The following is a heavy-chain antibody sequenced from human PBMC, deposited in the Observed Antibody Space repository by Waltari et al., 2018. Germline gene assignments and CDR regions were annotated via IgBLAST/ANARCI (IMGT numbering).Heavy chain of an antibody. Sequence: QVQLEESGGGVVQPGRSLGLSCAASGFIFSSYALHWVRQAPGKGRGWVGVISKDGNTKYYADSVKGRFTMSRDNSKNTLYVQMNRLTAEDTAVYYWAGGVSGSKYSVYWGQGILVTVSS. V-gene: IGHV3-30-3*01. CDR2: ISKDGNTK. CDR1: GFIFSSYA. D-gene: IGHD1-26*01. J-gene: IGHJ4*02. CDR3: AGGVSGSKYSVY.